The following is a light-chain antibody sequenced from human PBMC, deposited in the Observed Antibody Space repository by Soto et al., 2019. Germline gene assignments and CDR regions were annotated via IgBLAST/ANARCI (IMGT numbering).Light chain of an antibody. CDR3: QQYNSYPWT. J-gene: IGKJ1*01. CDR1: QTITGY. V-gene: IGKV1-5*03. CDR2: KAS. Sequence: DIQMTQSPSSLSASVGDRVTVTCRASQTITGYLNWYQQKPGKAPKLLIYKASSLESGVPSRFSGSGSGTEFTLTISSLQPDDFATYYCQQYNSYPWTFGQGTKVEIK.